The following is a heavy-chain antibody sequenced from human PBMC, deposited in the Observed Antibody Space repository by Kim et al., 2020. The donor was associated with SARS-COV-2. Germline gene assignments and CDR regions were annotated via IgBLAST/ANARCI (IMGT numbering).Heavy chain of an antibody. V-gene: IGHV1-69*13. D-gene: IGHD5-12*01. CDR3: ARDNSGYDYRGEAVADV. CDR1: GGTFSSYA. J-gene: IGHJ6*02. CDR2: IIPIFGTA. Sequence: SVKVSCKASGGTFSSYAISWVRQAPGQGLEWMGGIIPIFGTANYAQKFQGRVTITADESTSTAYMELSSLRSEDTAVYYCARDNSGYDYRGEAVADVWGQGTTVTVSS.